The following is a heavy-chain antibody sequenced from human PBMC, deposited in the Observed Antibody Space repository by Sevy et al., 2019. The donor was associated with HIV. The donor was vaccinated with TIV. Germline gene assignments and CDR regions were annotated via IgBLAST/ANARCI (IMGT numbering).Heavy chain of an antibody. CDR1: GLTFSSYS. V-gene: IGHV3-21*01. CDR2: ISSSSSYI. Sequence: GGSLRLSCAASGLTFSSYSMNWVRQAPGKGLEWVSPISSSSSYIYYADSVKGRFTISRDNAKNSLYLQMNSLRAEDTAVYYCARDLTLVATITYYYGMDVWGQGTTVTVSS. J-gene: IGHJ6*02. D-gene: IGHD5-12*01. CDR3: ARDLTLVATITYYYGMDV.